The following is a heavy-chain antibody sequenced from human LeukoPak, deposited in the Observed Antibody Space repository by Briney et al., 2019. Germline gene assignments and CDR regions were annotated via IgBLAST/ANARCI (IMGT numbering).Heavy chain of an antibody. D-gene: IGHD6-19*01. V-gene: IGHV3-48*04. CDR1: GLTFSTSG. Sequence: QPGGSLRLSCTASGLTFSTSGFNWVRQAPGKGLEWVSYISSSGSTIYYADSVKGRFTISRDNAKNSLYLQMNSLRAEDTAVYYCARADSSGWGSLDYWGQGTLVTVSS. J-gene: IGHJ4*02. CDR3: ARADSSGWGSLDY. CDR2: ISSSGSTI.